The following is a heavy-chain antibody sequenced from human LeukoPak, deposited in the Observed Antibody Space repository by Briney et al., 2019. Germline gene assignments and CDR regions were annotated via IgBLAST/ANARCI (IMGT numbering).Heavy chain of an antibody. CDR3: AKDYYASSSGYFDY. CDR1: GFTFDDYA. V-gene: IGHV3-23*01. J-gene: IGHJ4*02. D-gene: IGHD6-6*01. Sequence: PGGSLRLSCAASGFTFDDYAMSWVRQAPGKGLEWVSAFSGSGGHTYYADSVRGRFTISRANSKNTLYLQMNSLRAEDTALYYCAKDYYASSSGYFDYWGQGTLVTVSS. CDR2: FSGSGGHT.